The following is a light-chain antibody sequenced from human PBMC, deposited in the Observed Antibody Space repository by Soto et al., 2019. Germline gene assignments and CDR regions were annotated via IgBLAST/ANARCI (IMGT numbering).Light chain of an antibody. J-gene: IGKJ1*01. CDR1: QSVSSSY. V-gene: IGKV3-20*01. Sequence: EIVLTQSPCTLSLSPGARATLSCRASQSVSSSYLAWYQQKPGQAPGLLIYGASSRATGIPDRFSGSGSGTDFTLTISRLEPEDFAVYYCQQYGRLPWTFGQGTKVDIK. CDR2: GAS. CDR3: QQYGRLPWT.